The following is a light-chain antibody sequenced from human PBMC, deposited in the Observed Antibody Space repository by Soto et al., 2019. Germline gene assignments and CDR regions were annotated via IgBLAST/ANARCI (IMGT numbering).Light chain of an antibody. CDR2: GAS. CDR1: QSVRSSE. V-gene: IGKV3-20*01. J-gene: IGKJ2*01. Sequence: EIVLTQSPGTLSLSPGERATLSCRASQSVRSSELAWYQQKPGQAPRLLIYGASNRAIGIPDRFSGSGSGTDFTLTISRLEPEDLAVYYCQQYGGSPYTFGQGTKLEIK. CDR3: QQYGGSPYT.